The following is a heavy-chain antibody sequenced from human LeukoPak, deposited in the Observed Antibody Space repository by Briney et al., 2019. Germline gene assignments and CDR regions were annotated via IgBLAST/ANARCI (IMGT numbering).Heavy chain of an antibody. D-gene: IGHD2-15*01. CDR2: ISAYNGNT. V-gene: IGHV1-18*01. CDR1: GYTFTSYG. J-gene: IGHJ4*02. Sequence: GSVKVSCKASGYTFTSYGISWVRQAPGQGLEWMGLISAYNGNTNYAQKLQGRVTMTTDTSSSTAYVELRSPRSGDTAVYYCGRGSGGHFDYWGQGTLVTVSS. CDR3: GRGSGGHFDY.